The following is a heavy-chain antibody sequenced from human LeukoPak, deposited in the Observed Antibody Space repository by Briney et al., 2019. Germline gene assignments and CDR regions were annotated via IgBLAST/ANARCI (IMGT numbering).Heavy chain of an antibody. J-gene: IGHJ6*03. D-gene: IGHD1/OR15-1a*01. V-gene: IGHV6-1*01. CDR3: AGGIGNKSTYYYYYMDV. CDR1: GDSVSSNSAA. CDR2: TYYRSKWYN. Sequence: SQTLSLTCAISGDSVSSNSAAWNWLTQSPSRGLEWLGRTYYRSKWYNDYAVSVKSRITINPDTSKNQFSLQLNSVTPEDTAVYYCAGGIGNKSTYYYYYMDVWGKGTTVTVSS.